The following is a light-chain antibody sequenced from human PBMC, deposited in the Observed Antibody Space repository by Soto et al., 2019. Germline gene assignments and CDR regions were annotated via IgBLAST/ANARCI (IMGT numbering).Light chain of an antibody. J-gene: IGLJ3*02. CDR2: YKSDSDK. Sequence: QPVLTQPSSLSASPGASVSLTCTLRSGSDVGTYNMHWYQQKPGSPPQYLLRYKSDSDKRQASGVPSRFSGSKDASANEGILLISGLQTEDDADYYCMIWHSGAWVFGGGTKLTVL. V-gene: IGLV5-45*03. CDR1: SGSDVGTYN. CDR3: MIWHSGAWV.